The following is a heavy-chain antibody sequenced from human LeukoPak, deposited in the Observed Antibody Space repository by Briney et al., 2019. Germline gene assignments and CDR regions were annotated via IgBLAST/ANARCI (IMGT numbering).Heavy chain of an antibody. CDR2: MNPNSGNT. CDR1: GYTFTSYD. D-gene: IGHD3-10*01. J-gene: IGHJ4*02. Sequence: ASVKVSCKASGYTFTSYDINWVRQVTGQGLEWMGWMNPNSGNTGYAQKFQGRVTMTRNTSISTAYMELSSLRSEDTAVYYCARVSVRDYYGSGSYGYWGQGTLVTVSS. V-gene: IGHV1-8*01. CDR3: ARVSVRDYYGSGSYGY.